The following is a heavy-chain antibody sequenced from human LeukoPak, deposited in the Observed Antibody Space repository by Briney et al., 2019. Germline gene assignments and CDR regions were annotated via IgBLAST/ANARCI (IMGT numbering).Heavy chain of an antibody. CDR3: AREGHRIAAAGANDY. V-gene: IGHV3-21*01. D-gene: IGHD6-13*01. J-gene: IGHJ4*02. Sequence: PGRSLRLSCAASGFTFSSYSMNWVRQAPGKGLEWVSSISSSSSSYIYYADSVKGRFTISRDNAKNSLYLQMNSLRAEDTAVYYCAREGHRIAAAGANDYWGQGTLVTVSS. CDR1: GFTFSSYS. CDR2: ISSSSSSYI.